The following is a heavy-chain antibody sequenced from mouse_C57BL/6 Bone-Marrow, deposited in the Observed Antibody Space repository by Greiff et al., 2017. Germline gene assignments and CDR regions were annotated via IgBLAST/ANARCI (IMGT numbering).Heavy chain of an antibody. CDR3: ARPTFITTVVADWYFDV. CDR1: GYTFTDYY. V-gene: IGHV1-19*01. D-gene: IGHD1-1*01. Sequence: VQLQQSGPVLVKPGASVKMSCKASGYTFTDYYMNWVKQSHGKSLEWIGVINPYNGGTSYNQKFKGKATLTVDKSSSTAYMELNSLTSEDSAVYYCARPTFITTVVADWYFDVWGTGTTVTVSS. CDR2: INPYNGGT. J-gene: IGHJ1*03.